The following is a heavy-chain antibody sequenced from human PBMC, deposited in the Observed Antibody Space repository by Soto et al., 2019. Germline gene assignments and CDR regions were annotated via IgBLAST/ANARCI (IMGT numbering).Heavy chain of an antibody. CDR2: MNPNSGNT. CDR1: GYTFTSYD. CDR3: AVTRRVSVFYYYYDMDV. J-gene: IGHJ6*03. Sequence: QVQLVQSGAEVKKPGASVKVSCKASGYTFTSYDINWVRQATGQGLEWMGWMNPNSGNTGYAQKFQCRVTMTRKTSISTAYMELSSLRSEETAVYYCAVTRRVSVFYYYYDMDVWGKGTTVTVSS. D-gene: IGHD1-20*01. V-gene: IGHV1-8*01.